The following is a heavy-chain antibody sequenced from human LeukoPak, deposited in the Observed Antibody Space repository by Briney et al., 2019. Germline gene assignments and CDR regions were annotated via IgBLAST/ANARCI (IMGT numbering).Heavy chain of an antibody. V-gene: IGHV3-30*03. J-gene: IGHJ4*02. D-gene: IGHD4-17*01. CDR3: ARGREDGDYVGN. CDR1: GFTFSSFA. Sequence: PGRSLRLSCVASGFTFSSFAMHWVRQAPGKGLEWVAVISFDGGHIYYADSVKGRFTISRDNSKNTLYLQMNSLRAEDTAVYYCARGREDGDYVGNWGQGTLVTVSS. CDR2: ISFDGGHI.